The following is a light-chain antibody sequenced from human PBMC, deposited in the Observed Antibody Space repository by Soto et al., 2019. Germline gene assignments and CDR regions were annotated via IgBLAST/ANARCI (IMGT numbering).Light chain of an antibody. V-gene: IGLV1-40*01. Sequence: QAVVTQPPSVSGAPGQRVTISCTGSSSNIGAGYDVHWYQQLPGTAPKLLIYGNSNRPSGVPDRFSGSKSGTSASLAITGLQAEDEADYDCQSYDSSLSGDVFGTGTKLTVL. J-gene: IGLJ1*01. CDR2: GNS. CDR1: SSNIGAGYD. CDR3: QSYDSSLSGDV.